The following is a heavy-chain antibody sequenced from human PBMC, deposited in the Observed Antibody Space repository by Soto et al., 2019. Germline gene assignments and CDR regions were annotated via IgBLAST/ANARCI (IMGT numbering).Heavy chain of an antibody. V-gene: IGHV3-33*01. D-gene: IGHD3-10*01. CDR1: GFTFSSNC. J-gene: IGHJ4*02. CDR2: IWSDGSEK. Sequence: QVQLVESGGGVVQPGRSLRLSCAASGFTFSSNCMHWVRQAPGKGLEWVAVIWSDGSEKYYADSVKGRFSISRDNSKNTLYLHMDSLRAEETAVYYCARELGRFNFGSAYFVYGGQGTLFTVSS. CDR3: ARELGRFNFGSAYFVY.